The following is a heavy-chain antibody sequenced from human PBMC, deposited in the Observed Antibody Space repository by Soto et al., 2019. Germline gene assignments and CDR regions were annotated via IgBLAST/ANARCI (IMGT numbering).Heavy chain of an antibody. CDR1: SGSISSRNW. J-gene: IGHJ4*02. V-gene: IGHV4-30-4*01. CDR2: IYYSGST. Sequence: PSETLSLTCAVSSGSISSRNWWSWIRQPPGKGLEWIGYIYYSGSTYYNPSLKSRVTISIDTSKNQFSLKLSSVTAADTAVYYCASRKSSPYFDYWGQGTLVTVSS. CDR3: ASRKSSPYFDY. D-gene: IGHD3-10*01.